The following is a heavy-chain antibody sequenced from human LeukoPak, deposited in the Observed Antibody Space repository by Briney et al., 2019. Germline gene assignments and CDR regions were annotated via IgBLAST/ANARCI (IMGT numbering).Heavy chain of an antibody. CDR2: IDRGGSA. CDR3: AKRVGYGYGMDV. V-gene: IGHV3-53*01. CDR1: GFSVSSND. Sequence: SGGSPRLSCEASGFSVSSNDMSWVRQAPGKGLECVSVIDRGGSAFADSVKGRFTISRDNSKNTLYLQMNSLRVEDTAEFYCAKRVGYGYGMDVWGQGTTVTVSS. D-gene: IGHD6-13*01. J-gene: IGHJ6*02.